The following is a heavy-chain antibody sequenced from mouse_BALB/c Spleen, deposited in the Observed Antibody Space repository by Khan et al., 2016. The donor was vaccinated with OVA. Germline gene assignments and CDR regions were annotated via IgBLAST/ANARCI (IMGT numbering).Heavy chain of an antibody. CDR2: IWGGGST. Sequence: QVQLKQSGPGLVAPSQNLSITCTVSGFSLSDYGVSWIRQPPGRGLEWLGVIWGGGSTDYNSALISRLTISKDNSKSQVFLKMSSLQSDDTAMFYCAKGVWSYCYALAYWGQGTSVTVSS. J-gene: IGHJ4*01. CDR1: GFSLSDYG. CDR3: AKGVWSYCYALAY. V-gene: IGHV2-6-5*01.